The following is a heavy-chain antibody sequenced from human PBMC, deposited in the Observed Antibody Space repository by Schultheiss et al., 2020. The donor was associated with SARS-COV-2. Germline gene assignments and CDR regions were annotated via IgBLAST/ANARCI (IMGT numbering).Heavy chain of an antibody. V-gene: IGHV4-59*01. J-gene: IGHJ4*02. CDR1: GVSINDYY. CDR3: ARGTPPYGSGSYWIN. Sequence: GSLRLSCAVSGVSINDYYWSWIRQPPGKGLEWIGYIYYIGNTHYNPSVRSRVTISVDTSKNQFSLKLSFVTAADTAVYYCARGTPPYGSGSYWINWGQGTLVTVSS. D-gene: IGHD3-10*01. CDR2: IYYIGNT.